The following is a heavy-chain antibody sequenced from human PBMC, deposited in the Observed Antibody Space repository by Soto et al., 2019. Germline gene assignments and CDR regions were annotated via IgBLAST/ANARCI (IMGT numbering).Heavy chain of an antibody. V-gene: IGHV3-74*01. CDR2: IKSDGTTT. J-gene: IGHJ4*02. Sequence: EVLLVESGGGLVQPGGSLRLSCEASGFAFTSYWMHWVRQAPGKGLVWVSGIKSDGTTTTYADSVKGRFTISRDNAKNTLYLQMNSLSAEDMAVYYCASLFASTYPPRPFDYWGQGTQVTVSS. D-gene: IGHD2-2*01. CDR3: ASLFASTYPPRPFDY. CDR1: GFAFTSYW.